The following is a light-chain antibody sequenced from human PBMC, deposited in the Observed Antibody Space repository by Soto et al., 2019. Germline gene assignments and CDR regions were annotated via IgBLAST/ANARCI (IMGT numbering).Light chain of an antibody. J-gene: IGKJ1*01. V-gene: IGKV3-20*01. CDR3: QHYNSYSEA. CDR1: QSVNNNY. CDR2: GIS. Sequence: EIVLTQSPGTLSLSPGERATLSCRASQSVNNNYLAWYQRQPGQAPRLLIYGISKRATDIPDRFSGSGSGTEFTLTISSLQPDDFATYYCQHYNSYSEAFGQGTKV.